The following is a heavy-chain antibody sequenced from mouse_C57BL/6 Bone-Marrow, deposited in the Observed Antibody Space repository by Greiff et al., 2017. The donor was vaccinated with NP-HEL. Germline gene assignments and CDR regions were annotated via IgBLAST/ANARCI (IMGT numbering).Heavy chain of an antibody. V-gene: IGHV1-61*01. D-gene: IGHD2-3*01. Sequence: QVQLQQPGAELVRPGSSVKLSCTASGYTFTSYWMDWVKQRPGQGLEWIGNIYPSDSKTHYTQQFKDKATLTVDKSSSTAYRQLSSLTSEDSAVYYGARLGGIVDGYYFDYWGQGTTLTVSS. CDR1: GYTFTSYW. CDR2: IYPSDSKT. CDR3: ARLGGIVDGYYFDY. J-gene: IGHJ2*01.